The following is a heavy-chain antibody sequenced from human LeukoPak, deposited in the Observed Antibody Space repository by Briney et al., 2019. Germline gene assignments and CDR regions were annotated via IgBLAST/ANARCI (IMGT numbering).Heavy chain of an antibody. CDR1: GGSISSYY. CDR2: IYTSGST. J-gene: IGHJ6*03. CDR3: ARDTGPRDFYYYYYMDV. D-gene: IGHD3-3*01. V-gene: IGHV4-4*07. Sequence: SETLSLTCTVSGGSISSYYWSWIRQPAGKGLEWIGRIYTSGSTNYNPSLKSRVTMSVDTSKNQFSLKLSSVTVADTAVYYYARDTGPRDFYYYYYMDVWGKGTTVTVSS.